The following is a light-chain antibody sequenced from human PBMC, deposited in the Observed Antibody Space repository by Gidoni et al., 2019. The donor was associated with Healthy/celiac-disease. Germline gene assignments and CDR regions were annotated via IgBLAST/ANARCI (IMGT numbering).Light chain of an antibody. CDR2: WAS. J-gene: IGKJ1*01. V-gene: IGKV4-1*01. CDR1: QSVLYSSNNKNY. CDR3: QQYSSTPRT. Sequence: DIVMTQSPDALAVSLGERATINCKSSQSVLYSSNNKNYLAWYQQKPGQPPKLLLYWASTRESGVPDRFSGSGSGTDFTLTISSLQAEDVAVSYCQQYSSTPRTFGQGTKVELK.